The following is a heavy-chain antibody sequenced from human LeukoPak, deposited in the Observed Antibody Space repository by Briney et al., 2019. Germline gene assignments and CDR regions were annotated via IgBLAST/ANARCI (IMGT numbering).Heavy chain of an antibody. D-gene: IGHD1-26*01. CDR2: IAWNGGST. J-gene: IGHJ4*02. Sequence: GGSLRLSCAASGFTFDDYTMHWVRQAPGKGPEWVSLIAWNGGSTYYADSVKGRFTISRDNSKNSLYLQMNSLRTEDTALYYCAKGAFSGSTKGSFDYWGQGTLVTVSS. CDR1: GFTFDDYT. CDR3: AKGAFSGSTKGSFDY. V-gene: IGHV3-43*01.